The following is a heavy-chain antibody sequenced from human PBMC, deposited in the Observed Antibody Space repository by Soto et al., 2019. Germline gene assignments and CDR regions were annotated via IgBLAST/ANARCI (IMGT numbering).Heavy chain of an antibody. CDR1: GGSISSYY. V-gene: IGHV4-59*08. J-gene: IGHJ4*02. Sequence: PSETLSLTCTVSGGSISSYYWSWIRQPPGKGLEWIGYIYYSGSTNYNPSLKSRVTISVDTSKNQFSLKLSSVTAADTAVYYCARHDGEIYYGSGSYRHYFDYWGQGTLVTVSS. D-gene: IGHD3-10*01. CDR3: ARHDGEIYYGSGSYRHYFDY. CDR2: IYYSGST.